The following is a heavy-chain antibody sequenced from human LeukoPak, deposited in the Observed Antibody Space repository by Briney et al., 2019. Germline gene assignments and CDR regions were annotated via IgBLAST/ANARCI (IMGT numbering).Heavy chain of an antibody. CDR3: AREVVVTEEPGFDY. Sequence: GGSLRLSCAASGFTFSSYEMNWVRQAPGKGLEWVSYISSSGSTIYYADSVKGQFTISRDNAKNSLYLQMNSLRAEDTAVYYCAREVVVTEEPGFDYWGQGTLVTVSS. D-gene: IGHD2-21*02. CDR2: ISSSGSTI. V-gene: IGHV3-48*03. CDR1: GFTFSSYE. J-gene: IGHJ4*02.